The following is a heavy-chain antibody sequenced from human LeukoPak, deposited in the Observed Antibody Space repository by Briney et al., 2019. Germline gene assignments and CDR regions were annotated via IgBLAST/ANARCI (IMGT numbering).Heavy chain of an antibody. CDR1: GGSITQTNY. V-gene: IGHV4-4*02. CDR3: ARTRYCSSTSCYADT. Sequence: SETLSLTCDVSGGSITQTNYWTWVRQPPGKGLEWIGEVNLQGSTNYNPSLMRRVTISVDTSRNHFSLKLSSVTAADTAVYYCARTRYCSSTSCYADTWGQGTMVTVSS. D-gene: IGHD2-2*01. CDR2: VNLQGST. J-gene: IGHJ3*01.